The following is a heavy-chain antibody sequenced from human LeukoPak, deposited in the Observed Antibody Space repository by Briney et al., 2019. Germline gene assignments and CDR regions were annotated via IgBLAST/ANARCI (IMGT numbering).Heavy chain of an antibody. CDR2: IYHSGST. J-gene: IGHJ4*02. D-gene: IGHD5-12*01. Sequence: SETLSLTCAVSGGSISRGGYSWSWIRQPPGKGLEWIGYIYHSGSTYYNLSLKSRVTISVDRSKNQFTLKLSSVTAADTAVYYCARVSGYSGYDLNLFDYWGQGTLVTVSS. CDR3: ARVSGYSGYDLNLFDY. V-gene: IGHV4-30-2*01. CDR1: GGSISRGGYS.